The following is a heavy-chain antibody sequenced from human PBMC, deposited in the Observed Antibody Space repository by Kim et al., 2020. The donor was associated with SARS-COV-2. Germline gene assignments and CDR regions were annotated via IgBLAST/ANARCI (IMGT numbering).Heavy chain of an antibody. V-gene: IGHV4-39*07. J-gene: IGHJ5*02. CDR3: ARGGGPDDYDAKNWFDP. D-gene: IGHD3-22*01. Sequence: LKSRVTISRDTSKNQFSLKLSSVTAADTAVYYCARGGGPDDYDAKNWFDPWGQGTLVTVSS.